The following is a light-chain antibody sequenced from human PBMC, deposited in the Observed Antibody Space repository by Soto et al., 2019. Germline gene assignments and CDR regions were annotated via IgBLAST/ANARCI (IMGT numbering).Light chain of an antibody. CDR2: GAS. Sequence: ENVLTQSPGTLSLSPGERATLSCRASQSVRSSYLAWYQQKLGQAPRLLIYGASTRATGIPDRFSGSGSGTDFTLTISRLEPEDFAVYYCQQYGSSLFTFGPGTKVDIK. J-gene: IGKJ3*01. CDR3: QQYGSSLFT. CDR1: QSVRSSY. V-gene: IGKV3-20*01.